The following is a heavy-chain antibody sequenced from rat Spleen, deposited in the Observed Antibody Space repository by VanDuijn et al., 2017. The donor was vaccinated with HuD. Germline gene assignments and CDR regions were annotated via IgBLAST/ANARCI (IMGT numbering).Heavy chain of an antibody. CDR2: ISTGGDNT. J-gene: IGHJ4*01. Sequence: EVQLVESDGGLVQPGRSLKLSCAASGFTFSDFDMAWVRQAPTQGLEWVASISTGGDNTYYRDSVKGQFTISRNNAKSTLYLQMDSLRSEDTATYYCARHYGGYSEYVMDAWGQGASVTVSS. CDR1: GFTFSDFD. CDR3: ARHYGGYSEYVMDA. V-gene: IGHV5S23*01. D-gene: IGHD1-11*01.